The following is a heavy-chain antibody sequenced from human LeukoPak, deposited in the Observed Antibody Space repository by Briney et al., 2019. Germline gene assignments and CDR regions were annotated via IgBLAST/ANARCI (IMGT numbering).Heavy chain of an antibody. J-gene: IGHJ5*02. D-gene: IGHD2-2*01. V-gene: IGHV1-69*02. CDR2: IIPMLGIV. CDR1: GGTFSSYT. Sequence: SVKVSCKASGGTFSSYTISWVRQAPGQGLESMGRIIPMLGIVNYAQKLQGRVTITADQSTSTAYMELSSLRSEDTAIYYCARTYCSSTSCYTQWFDPWGQGTLVTVSS. CDR3: ARTYCSSTSCYTQWFDP.